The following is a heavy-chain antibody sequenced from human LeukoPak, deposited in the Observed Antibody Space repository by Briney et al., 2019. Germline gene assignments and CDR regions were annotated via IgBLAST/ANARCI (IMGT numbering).Heavy chain of an antibody. CDR3: ARGGQFMITPPID. D-gene: IGHD3-16*01. CDR2: ISSSSSTI. V-gene: IGHV3-48*01. CDR1: GFTFSSYS. Sequence: PGGSLRLSCAASGFTFSSYSMNWVRQAPGKGLEWVSYISSSSSTIYYADSVKGRFTISRDNAKNSLYLQMNSLRAEDTAVYYCARGGQFMITPPIDWGQGTLVTVSS. J-gene: IGHJ4*02.